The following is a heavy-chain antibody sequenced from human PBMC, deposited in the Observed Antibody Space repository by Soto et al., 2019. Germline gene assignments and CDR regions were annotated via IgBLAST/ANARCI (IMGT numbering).Heavy chain of an antibody. J-gene: IGHJ5*02. CDR3: ARDRSARVVGRASWFDP. CDR1: GGTFSSYA. V-gene: IGHV1-69*13. D-gene: IGHD1-26*01. CDR2: IIPIFGTA. Sequence: SVKVSCKASGGTFSSYAISWVRQAPGQGLEWMGGIIPIFGTANYAQKFQGRVTITADESTSTAYMELSSLRSEDTAVYYCARDRSARVVGRASWFDPWGQGTLVTVSS.